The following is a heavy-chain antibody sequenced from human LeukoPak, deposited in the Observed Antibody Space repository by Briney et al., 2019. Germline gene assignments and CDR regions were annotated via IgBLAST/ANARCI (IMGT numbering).Heavy chain of an antibody. Sequence: PGGSLRLSCAASGFTFSSYEMNWVRQAPGKGLEWVSYISSSGSTIYYADSVKGRFTISRDNAKNSLYLQMNSLRAEDTAVYYCARELRGYSYGTRYYYMDVWGKGTTVTVSS. D-gene: IGHD5-18*01. CDR3: ARELRGYSYGTRYYYMDV. CDR1: GFTFSSYE. V-gene: IGHV3-48*03. J-gene: IGHJ6*03. CDR2: ISSSGSTI.